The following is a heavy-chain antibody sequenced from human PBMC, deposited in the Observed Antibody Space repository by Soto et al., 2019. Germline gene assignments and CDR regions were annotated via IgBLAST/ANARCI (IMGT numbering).Heavy chain of an antibody. D-gene: IGHD6-19*01. CDR2: INPSGGST. J-gene: IGHJ6*02. Sequence: XSVKVSCNASGYSFTSYYMHWVRQAPGQGLEWMGIINPSGGSTSYAQKFQGRVTMTRDTSTSTVYMELSSLRSEDTAVYYCARAMLPGIAVAGFYYYYGMDVWGQGTTVTVSS. CDR3: ARAMLPGIAVAGFYYYYGMDV. V-gene: IGHV1-46*01. CDR1: GYSFTSYY.